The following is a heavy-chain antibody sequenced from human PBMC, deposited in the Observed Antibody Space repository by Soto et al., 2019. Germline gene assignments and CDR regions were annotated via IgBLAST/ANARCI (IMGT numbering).Heavy chain of an antibody. CDR3: ARVYSGSYSDY. CDR1: GGSITSNNW. Sequence: QVQLQESGPGLVKPSGTLSLTCAVSGGSITSNNWWSWVRQPPGKGLEWIGEIFHSGSTYYNPSLKARVTISVDKSKNQFTLKLSSVTAADTAVYYCARVYSGSYSDYWGQGTLVTVSS. J-gene: IGHJ4*02. V-gene: IGHV4-4*02. D-gene: IGHD1-26*01. CDR2: IFHSGST.